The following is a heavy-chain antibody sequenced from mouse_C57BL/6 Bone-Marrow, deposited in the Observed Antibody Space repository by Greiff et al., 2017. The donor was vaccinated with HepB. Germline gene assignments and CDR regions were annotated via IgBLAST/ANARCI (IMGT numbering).Heavy chain of an antibody. CDR3: LLLRYNY. J-gene: IGHJ2*01. CDR2: IDPSDSYT. CDR1: GYTFPSYW. V-gene: IGHV1-69*01. Sequence: QVQLQQSGAELVMPGASVKLSCKASGYTFPSYWMLWVKQRPGQGLEWIGEIDPSDSYTNYNQKFKGKSTLTVDKSSSTAYMQLSSLTSEDSAVYYCLLLRYNYWGQGTTLTVSS. D-gene: IGHD1-1*01.